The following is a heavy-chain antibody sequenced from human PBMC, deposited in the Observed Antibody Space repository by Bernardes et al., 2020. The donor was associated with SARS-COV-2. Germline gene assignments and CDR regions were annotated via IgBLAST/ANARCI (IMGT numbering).Heavy chain of an antibody. D-gene: IGHD6-19*01. J-gene: IGHJ5*02. CDR2: IYHSGST. Sequence: SEPLSLTCAVSGGSISSSNWWSCVRQPPGKGLEWIGEIYHSGSTNYNPSLKSRVTISVDKSKNQFSLKLSSVTAADTAVYYCARVMGSGWLGGFDPWGQGTLVTVSS. CDR1: GGSISSSNW. CDR3: ARVMGSGWLGGFDP. V-gene: IGHV4-4*02.